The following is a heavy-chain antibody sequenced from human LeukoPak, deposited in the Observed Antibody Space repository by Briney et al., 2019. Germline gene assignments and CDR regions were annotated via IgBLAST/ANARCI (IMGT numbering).Heavy chain of an antibody. D-gene: IGHD6-19*01. Sequence: GGSLRLSCAASGFTFNSYGMHWVRQAPGKGLDWEAFIRYDGSIKHYADSVKGRFTISRDNSKNTLFLQMNGLRPEDTAVYYCGKGSSTSGCPDYWGQGTLVTVSS. V-gene: IGHV3-30*02. CDR3: GKGSSTSGCPDY. CDR1: GFTFNSYG. CDR2: IRYDGSIK. J-gene: IGHJ4*02.